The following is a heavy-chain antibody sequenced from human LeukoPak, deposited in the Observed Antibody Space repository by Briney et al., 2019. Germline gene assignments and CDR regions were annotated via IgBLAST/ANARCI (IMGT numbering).Heavy chain of an antibody. Sequence: GGSLRLCCAASGFTFSNYAMSWVRQAPGKGLGWVSAISSDSSYIYYADSVRGRFTISRDNARNSLYLQMSSLRAEDTAVYYCARIRDFGASYHYFYMDVWGKGTTVTVSS. CDR3: ARIRDFGASYHYFYMDV. V-gene: IGHV3-21*01. CDR1: GFTFSNYA. J-gene: IGHJ6*03. D-gene: IGHD4-17*01. CDR2: ISSDSSYI.